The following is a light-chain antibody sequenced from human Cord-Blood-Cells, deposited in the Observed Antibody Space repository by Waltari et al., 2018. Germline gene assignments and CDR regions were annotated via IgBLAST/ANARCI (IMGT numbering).Light chain of an antibody. V-gene: IGKV1-5*03. CDR1: QRISSW. J-gene: IGKJ2*01. Sequence: DIQMTQSPSTLSASVGDRVTITCRASQRISSWLAWYQQKPGKAPKLLIYKASSLESGFPSRFSGSGSGTEFTLTISSLQPDDFATYYCQQYNSYSYTFGQGTKLEIK. CDR3: QQYNSYSYT. CDR2: KAS.